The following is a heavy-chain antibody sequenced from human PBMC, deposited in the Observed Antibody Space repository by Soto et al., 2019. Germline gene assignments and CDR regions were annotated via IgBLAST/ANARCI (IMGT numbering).Heavy chain of an antibody. J-gene: IGHJ3*02. CDR2: ISGSGGST. Sequence: PGGSLRLSCAASGFTFSSYAMSWVRQAPGKGLEWVSAISGSGGSTYYADSVKGRLTISRDNSKNTLYLQMNSLRAEDTAVYYCAKDVLRRFLEWLPPGAFDIWGQGTMVTVSS. D-gene: IGHD3-3*01. V-gene: IGHV3-23*01. CDR1: GFTFSSYA. CDR3: AKDVLRRFLEWLPPGAFDI.